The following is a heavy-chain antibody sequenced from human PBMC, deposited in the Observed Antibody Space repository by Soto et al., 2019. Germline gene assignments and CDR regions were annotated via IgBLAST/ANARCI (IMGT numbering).Heavy chain of an antibody. CDR2: MNPNSGNT. D-gene: IGHD4-17*01. J-gene: IGHJ4*02. CDR3: ARRADIKGYGVILYYFDY. CDR1: GYTFTSYD. V-gene: IGHV1-8*01. Sequence: ASVKVSCKASGYTFTSYDINWVRQATGQGLEWMGWMNPNSGNTGYAQKFQGRVTMTRNTSISTAYLRLSSLRSEDTAVYYCARRADIKGYGVILYYFDYWGQGTLVTVSS.